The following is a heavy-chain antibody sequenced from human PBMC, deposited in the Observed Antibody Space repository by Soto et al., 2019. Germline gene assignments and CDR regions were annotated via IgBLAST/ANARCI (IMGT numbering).Heavy chain of an antibody. D-gene: IGHD2-15*01. Sequence: EVQVVESGGGLVRPGGSLRLSCAASGFTFSNFWMTWVRQAPGKGLEWVANIKHDGSETYYVNSVKGRFTISRDNARSSLYLQMNSLRFEDTAVYYCVREGDCSGGTCFSGLHYWGQGTRVTVSS. J-gene: IGHJ4*02. V-gene: IGHV3-7*01. CDR2: IKHDGSET. CDR1: GFTFSNFW. CDR3: VREGDCSGGTCFSGLHY.